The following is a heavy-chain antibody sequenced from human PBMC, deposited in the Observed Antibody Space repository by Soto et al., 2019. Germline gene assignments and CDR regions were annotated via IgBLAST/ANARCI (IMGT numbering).Heavy chain of an antibody. D-gene: IGHD1-26*01. J-gene: IGHJ3*01. CDR3: ARELHLNSPSDAFDL. CDR2: MNPASGGS. Sequence: QVHLVQSGAEVKKPGASVKVSCMASGYNFIAQNIHWVRQAPGLGLEWMGKMNPASGGSDYAQEFQGRVSVTRDTSISTAYVELTSLNSDDTAVYYCARELHLNSPSDAFDLWGQGTMVIVSS. CDR1: GYNFIAQN. V-gene: IGHV1-2*02.